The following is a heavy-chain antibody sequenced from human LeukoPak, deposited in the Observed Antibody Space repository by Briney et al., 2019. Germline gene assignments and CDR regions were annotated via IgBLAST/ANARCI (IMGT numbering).Heavy chain of an antibody. CDR1: GFPFSSHW. D-gene: IGHD6-13*01. CDR3: AKGEGYSSSWD. CDR2: INQDGSEK. Sequence: GGSLRLSCAASGFPFSSHWLSWFRQSPGKGLEWVAHINQDGSEKYYVDSVKGRFTISRDNSKNSLYLQMNSLRAEDTALYYCAKGEGYSSSWDWGQGTLVTVSS. V-gene: IGHV3-7*03. J-gene: IGHJ4*02.